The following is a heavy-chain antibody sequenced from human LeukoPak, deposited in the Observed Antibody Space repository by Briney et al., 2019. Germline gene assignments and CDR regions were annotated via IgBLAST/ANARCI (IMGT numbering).Heavy chain of an antibody. Sequence: PSETLSLTCTVSGGSISSYYWGWIRQPAGKGLEWIGRIYTSGSTNYNPSLKSRVTMSVDTSKNQFSLKLSSVTAADTAVYYCARTPAGYSSSWYDYWGQGTLVTVSS. CDR3: ARTPAGYSSSWYDY. CDR2: IYTSGST. V-gene: IGHV4-4*07. D-gene: IGHD6-13*01. J-gene: IGHJ4*02. CDR1: GGSISSYY.